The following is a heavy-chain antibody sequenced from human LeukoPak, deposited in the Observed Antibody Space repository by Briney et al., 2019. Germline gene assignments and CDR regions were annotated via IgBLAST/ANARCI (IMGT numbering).Heavy chain of an antibody. Sequence: GGSLRLSCAASGFTFSTYWINWVRQAPGKGLEWVANINQDGGEKHYGDSVKGRFTISRDNAKNSLYLQMNSLRDEDTAVYYCARDILTKQAYSGYDNWGQGTLVTVSS. CDR2: INQDGGEK. J-gene: IGHJ4*02. CDR1: GFTFSTYW. CDR3: ARDILTKQAYSGYDN. D-gene: IGHD5-12*01. V-gene: IGHV3-7*01.